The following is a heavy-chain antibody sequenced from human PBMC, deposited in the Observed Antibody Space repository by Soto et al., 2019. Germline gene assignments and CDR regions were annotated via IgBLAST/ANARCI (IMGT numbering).Heavy chain of an antibody. V-gene: IGHV4-31*03. Sequence: SETLSLTCTVSGGSISSGGYYWSWIRQHPGKGLEWIGYIYYSGSTYYNPSLKSRVTISVDTSKNHFSVRLNSVTAADTAVYYCAPLTVSLSGPYGIHVWGQGTTVTVSS. CDR1: GGSISSGGYY. D-gene: IGHD2-15*01. J-gene: IGHJ6*02. CDR2: IYYSGST. CDR3: APLTVSLSGPYGIHV.